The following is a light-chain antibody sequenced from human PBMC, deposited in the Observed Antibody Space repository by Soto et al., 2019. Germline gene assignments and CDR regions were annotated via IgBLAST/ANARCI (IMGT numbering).Light chain of an antibody. Sequence: QSALTQPASVSGTPGQSITISCTGTSSDVGSYNLVSWYQHRPGKAPQLIIYGGNKRPPGVSNRFSDSKSGNTASLTISGLQAEDEADYYCCSYAGGSTWVFGGGTKVTVL. CDR1: SSDVGSYNL. V-gene: IGLV2-23*01. J-gene: IGLJ3*02. CDR2: GGN. CDR3: CSYAGGSTWV.